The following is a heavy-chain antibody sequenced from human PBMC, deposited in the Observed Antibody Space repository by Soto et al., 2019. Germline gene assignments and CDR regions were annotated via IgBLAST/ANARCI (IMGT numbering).Heavy chain of an antibody. V-gene: IGHV3-74*01. Sequence: EVQLVESGGGLVQPGGSLRLSCAASGFTFSSYWMHWVRQAPGKGLVWVSRINSDGSSTSYADSVKGRFTISRDNAKNTLYLQMNSLRAEDTAVYYCARETIYCSSTSYCYYYGMDVWGQGTTVTVSS. J-gene: IGHJ6*02. CDR2: INSDGSST. CDR1: GFTFSSYW. D-gene: IGHD2-2*01. CDR3: ARETIYCSSTSYCYYYGMDV.